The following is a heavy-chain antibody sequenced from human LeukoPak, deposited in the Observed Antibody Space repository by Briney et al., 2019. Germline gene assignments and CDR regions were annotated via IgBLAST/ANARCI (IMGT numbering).Heavy chain of an antibody. Sequence: PGGSLRLSCAASGFTFSSYGMHWVRQAPGKGLEWVAFIRYDGSNKYYADSLKGRFTLSRDNSKNTLYLQMNSLRAEDTAVYYCAKDIGGDTAMVAVDYWGQGTLVTVSS. CDR3: AKDIGGDTAMVAVDY. CDR2: IRYDGSNK. V-gene: IGHV3-30*02. J-gene: IGHJ4*02. D-gene: IGHD5-18*01. CDR1: GFTFSSYG.